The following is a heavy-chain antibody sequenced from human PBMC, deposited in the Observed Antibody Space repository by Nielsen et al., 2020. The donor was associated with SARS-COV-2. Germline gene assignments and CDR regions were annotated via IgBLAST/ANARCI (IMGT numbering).Heavy chain of an antibody. CDR1: GFTFSIYS. CDR2: ISSSTSYI. Sequence: GGSLRLSCAASGFTFSIYSMHWVRQAPGKGLEWVSSISSSTSYIYYADSVKGRFTISRDNAKNSLYLQMNSLRAEDTAVYYCAREGGQWLVPGHAFDIWGQGTMVTVSS. CDR3: AREGGQWLVPGHAFDI. V-gene: IGHV3-21*01. D-gene: IGHD6-19*01. J-gene: IGHJ3*02.